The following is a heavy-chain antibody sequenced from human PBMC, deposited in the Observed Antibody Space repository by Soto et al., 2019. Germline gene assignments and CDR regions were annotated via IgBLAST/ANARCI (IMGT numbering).Heavy chain of an antibody. J-gene: IGHJ2*01. D-gene: IGHD2-15*01. CDR2: IRSKAYGGTT. V-gene: IGHV3-49*03. CDR3: ARESIVVVVAATNWYFDL. Sequence: GGSLRLSCTASGFTFGDYAMSWFRQAPGKGLEWVGFIRSKAYGGTTEYAASVKGRFTISRDDAKNSLYLQMNSLRAEDTAVYYCARESIVVVVAATNWYFDLWGRGTLVTAPQ. CDR1: GFTFGDYA.